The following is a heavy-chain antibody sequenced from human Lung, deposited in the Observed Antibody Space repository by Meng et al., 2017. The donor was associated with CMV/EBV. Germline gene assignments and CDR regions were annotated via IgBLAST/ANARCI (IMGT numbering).Heavy chain of an antibody. CDR1: GFTVSSNY. V-gene: IGHV3-66*02. J-gene: IGHJ4*02. CDR2: IYGAGTT. Sequence: GGSXRLXXAASGFTVSSNYMSWVRQAPGKGLEWVSIIYGAGTTKYADSVKGRFTFSRDNSKNTLYLQMNSLRAEDTAVYYCARVGRVTMYFFDYWGQGTXVPVSS. D-gene: IGHD5-18*01. CDR3: ARVGRVTMYFFDY.